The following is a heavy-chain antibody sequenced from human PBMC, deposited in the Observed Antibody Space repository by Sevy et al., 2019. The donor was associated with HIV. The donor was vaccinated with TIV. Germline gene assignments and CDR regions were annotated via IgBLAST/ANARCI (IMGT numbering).Heavy chain of an antibody. CDR2: ISWNSYRI. J-gene: IGHJ6*02. CDR1: GFRFDDYA. D-gene: IGHD2-21*01. CDR3: EKDMGGIETLDYYSYYGMDV. V-gene: IGHV3-9*01. Sequence: GGSLRLSCAASGFRFDDYAMHWVRQVPGKSPEWVSGISWNSYRIDYADSVRGRFTISRDNAKNSLSLQMNSLRVEDTALYYCEKDMGGIETLDYYSYYGMDVWGQGTTVTVSS.